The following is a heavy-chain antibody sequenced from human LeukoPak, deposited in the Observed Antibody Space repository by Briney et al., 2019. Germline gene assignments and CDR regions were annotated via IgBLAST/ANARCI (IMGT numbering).Heavy chain of an antibody. D-gene: IGHD2-15*01. CDR2: IQFDGSEE. V-gene: IGHV3-30*02. CDR3: AEDQKLQPFHY. CDR1: GLTFSTYG. Sequence: PGGSLRLSCAASGLTFSTYGMHWVRQAPGEGLEWVAFIQFDGSEEFYADSVKGRFSISRDNSKNTLYLQMNSLRAEDTSVYYCAEDQKLQPFHYWGQGTLVTVSS. J-gene: IGHJ4*02.